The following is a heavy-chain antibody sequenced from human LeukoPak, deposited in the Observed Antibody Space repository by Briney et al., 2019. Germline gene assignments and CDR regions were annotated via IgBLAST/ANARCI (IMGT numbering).Heavy chain of an antibody. CDR2: INPSGGST. J-gene: IGHJ4*02. CDR1: GYTFTSYY. Sequence: ASVKVSCKASGYTFTSYYMHWVRQAPGQGLEWMGIINPSGGSTSYAQKFQGRVTMTRDTSTSTVYMELSSLRSEDTAVYYCARDKFRIAAAGTYYFDYWGQGTLVTVSS. CDR3: ARDKFRIAAAGTYYFDY. V-gene: IGHV1-46*01. D-gene: IGHD6-13*01.